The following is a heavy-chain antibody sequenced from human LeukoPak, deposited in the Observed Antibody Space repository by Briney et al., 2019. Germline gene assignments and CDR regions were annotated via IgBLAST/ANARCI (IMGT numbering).Heavy chain of an antibody. CDR3: ARDAYDILTGYSNWFDP. J-gene: IGHJ5*02. CDR2: INTNTGNP. Sequence: ASVKVSCKASGYTFTSYAMNWVRQAPGQGLEWMGWINTNTGNPTYAQGFTGRFVFSLDTSVSTAYLQISSLEAEDTAVYYCARDAYDILTGYSNWFDPWGQGTLVTVSS. V-gene: IGHV7-4-1*02. D-gene: IGHD3-9*01. CDR1: GYTFTSYA.